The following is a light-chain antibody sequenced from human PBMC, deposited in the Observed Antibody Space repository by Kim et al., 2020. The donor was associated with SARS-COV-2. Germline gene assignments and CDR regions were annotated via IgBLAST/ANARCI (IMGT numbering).Light chain of an antibody. Sequence: ASVEDRITSTRRASHNMISWLASYQHKPEKAPKLLSYAAYSLRSGVPSRFSGSGYGTDFTLTISSLQPEDFATYYFQQANSFPLTFGGRTQVDIK. CDR1: HNMISW. CDR3: QQANSFPLT. CDR2: AAY. J-gene: IGKJ4*01. V-gene: IGKV1-12*01.